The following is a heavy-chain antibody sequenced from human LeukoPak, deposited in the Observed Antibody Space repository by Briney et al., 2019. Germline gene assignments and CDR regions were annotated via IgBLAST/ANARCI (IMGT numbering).Heavy chain of an antibody. V-gene: IGHV3-21*01. CDR1: GFTSSSYS. Sequence: PGGSLRLSCAASGFTSSSYSMNWVRQAPGKGLEWVSSISSSSSYIYYADSVKGRFTISRDNAKNSLYLQMNSLRAEDTAVYYCARVRSDYGDYGGLDWGQGTLVTVTS. CDR3: ARVRSDYGDYGGLD. CDR2: ISSSSSYI. J-gene: IGHJ4*02. D-gene: IGHD4-17*01.